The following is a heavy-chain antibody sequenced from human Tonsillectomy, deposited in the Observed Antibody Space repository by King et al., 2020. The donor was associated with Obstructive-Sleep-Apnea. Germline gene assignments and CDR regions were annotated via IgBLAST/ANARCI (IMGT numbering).Heavy chain of an antibody. CDR1: GGSIGSYY. CDR2: IYYSGST. CDR3: ARDVVRGASYFDY. V-gene: IGHV4-59*01. Sequence: VQLQESGPGLVKPSETLSLTCTVSGGSIGSYYWSWIRQPPGKGLEWIGYIYYSGSTNYNPSLKSRVTISVDTSKNQFSLKLSSVTAADTAVYYCARDVVRGASYFDYWGQGTLVTVSS. J-gene: IGHJ4*02. D-gene: IGHD3-10*02.